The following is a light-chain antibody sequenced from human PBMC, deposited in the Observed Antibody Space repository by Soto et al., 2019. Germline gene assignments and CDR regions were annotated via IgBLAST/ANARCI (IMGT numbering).Light chain of an antibody. CDR1: SGHSSYA. CDR2: LSSDGSH. Sequence: QLVLTQSPSASASLGASVKLTCTLSSGHSSYAIAWHQQQPEKGPRYLMRLSSDGSHSKGDGIPDRFSGSSSGAERYLTISGLQSEDEADYYCQTWVTDTVVFGGGTQLTVL. CDR3: QTWVTDTVV. J-gene: IGLJ2*01. V-gene: IGLV4-69*01.